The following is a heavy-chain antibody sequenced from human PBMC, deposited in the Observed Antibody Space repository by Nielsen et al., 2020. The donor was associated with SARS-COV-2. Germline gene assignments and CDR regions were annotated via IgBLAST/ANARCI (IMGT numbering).Heavy chain of an antibody. Sequence: GESLKISCAASGFNFNNFGMHWVRQAPGKGLEWVAVISYEGSIKFYSDSVKGRFTISRDNSKNTLYLQMNSLRSEDAAMYFCAKSNLLFWFGESRQLDYWGLGTLVAVSS. CDR1: GFNFNNFG. J-gene: IGHJ4*02. V-gene: IGHV3-30*18. CDR3: AKSNLLFWFGESRQLDY. CDR2: ISYEGSIK. D-gene: IGHD3-10*01.